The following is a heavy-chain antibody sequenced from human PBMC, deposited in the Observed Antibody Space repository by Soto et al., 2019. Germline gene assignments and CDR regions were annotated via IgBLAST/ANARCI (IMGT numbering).Heavy chain of an antibody. CDR2: IIPIFGTA. D-gene: IGHD2-15*01. CDR1: GGTFSSYA. V-gene: IGHV1-69*01. J-gene: IGHJ6*02. Sequence: QVQLVQSGAEVKKPGSSVKVSCKASGGTFSSYALSCVLQAPGQGLEWMGGIIPIFGTANYAQKFQGRVTITADESTSTYYMELSRLGSDDTAVYYCARRYGSGGSCYNYYYGMDVLGQGTTVTVCS. CDR3: ARRYGSGGSCYNYYYGMDV.